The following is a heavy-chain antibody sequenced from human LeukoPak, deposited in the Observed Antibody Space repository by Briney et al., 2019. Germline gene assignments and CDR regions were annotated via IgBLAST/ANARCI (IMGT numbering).Heavy chain of an antibody. CDR3: VRRGDASSGWGDHDF. Sequence: GGSLRLSCAASGFTFNRNAISWVRQAPGKGLEWVSTIGGSGDKTFYADSVKGRFTSSRDNSKNMVHLQMNSLTDEDTALYYCVRRGDASSGWGDHDFWGQGALVTVSS. CDR1: GFTFNRNA. V-gene: IGHV3-23*01. J-gene: IGHJ4*02. D-gene: IGHD6-19*01. CDR2: IGGSGDKT.